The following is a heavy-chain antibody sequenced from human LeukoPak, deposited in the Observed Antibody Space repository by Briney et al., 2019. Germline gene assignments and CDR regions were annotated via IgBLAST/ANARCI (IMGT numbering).Heavy chain of an antibody. V-gene: IGHV3-30*07. CDR2: ISYGGNRN. D-gene: IGHD5-18*01. Sequence: GGSLRLSCAASGFTFTDYVMHWVRQAPGKGLENVARISYGGNRNYYADSVRGRFTISRDNAENSLYLQLNTMRAEDTAVYYCARGFRDTAMFLDYWGQGTLVTVSS. CDR3: ARGFRDTAMFLDY. CDR1: GFTFTDYV. J-gene: IGHJ4*02.